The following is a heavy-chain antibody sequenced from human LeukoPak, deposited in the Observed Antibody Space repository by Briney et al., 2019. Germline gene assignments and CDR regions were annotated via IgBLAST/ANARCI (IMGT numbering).Heavy chain of an antibody. J-gene: IGHJ6*03. V-gene: IGHV1-69*05. CDR1: GGTFSSYA. Sequence: SVKVSCKASGGTFSSYAISWVRQAPGQGLEWTGGIIPIFGTANYAQKFQGRVTITTDESTSTAYMELSSLRSEDTAVYYCASAPCDFWSGYYIYYYYYMDAWGKGTTVTVSS. CDR2: IIPIFGTA. D-gene: IGHD3-3*01. CDR3: ASAPCDFWSGYYIYYYYYMDA.